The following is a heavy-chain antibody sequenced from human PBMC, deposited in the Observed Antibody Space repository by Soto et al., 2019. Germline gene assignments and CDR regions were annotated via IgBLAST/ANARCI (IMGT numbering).Heavy chain of an antibody. CDR3: ARELYYDFWSASSPPDY. V-gene: IGHV3-21*01. CDR2: ISSSSSYI. Sequence: GGSLRLSCAASGFTFSSYSMNWVRQAPGKGLEWVSSISSSSSYIYYADSVKGRFTISRDNAKNSLYLQMNSLRAGDTAVYYCARELYYDFWSASSPPDYWGQGTLVTVSS. CDR1: GFTFSSYS. D-gene: IGHD3-3*01. J-gene: IGHJ4*02.